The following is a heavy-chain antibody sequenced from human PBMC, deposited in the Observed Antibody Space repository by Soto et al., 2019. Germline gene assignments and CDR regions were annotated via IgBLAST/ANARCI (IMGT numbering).Heavy chain of an antibody. CDR1: GYTFTSYG. V-gene: IGHV1-18*01. Sequence: QVQLVQSGAEVKKPGASVKVSCKASGYTFTSYGITWVRQAPGQGLEWMGWISAYNGNTNYAQKLQGRVTMTTNTSPSTAYMELRSLRSDATAVYYWARSSGSAYWFDPWGQGHLFTVSS. D-gene: IGHD6-6*01. J-gene: IGHJ5*02. CDR2: ISAYNGNT. CDR3: ARSSGSAYWFDP.